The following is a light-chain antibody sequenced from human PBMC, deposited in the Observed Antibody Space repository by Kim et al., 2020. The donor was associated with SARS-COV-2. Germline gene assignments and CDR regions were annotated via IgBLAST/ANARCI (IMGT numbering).Light chain of an antibody. Sequence: GPSITISCTGTSSDIGAFNYVSWFQQHPGKAPKLLIYDVSQRPSGISNRFSGSTSGYTASLTISGLQAEDEADYYCSSYTNANTRLFGPGTKSPS. V-gene: IGLV2-14*03. J-gene: IGLJ1*01. CDR3: SSYTNANTRL. CDR1: SSDIGAFNY. CDR2: DVS.